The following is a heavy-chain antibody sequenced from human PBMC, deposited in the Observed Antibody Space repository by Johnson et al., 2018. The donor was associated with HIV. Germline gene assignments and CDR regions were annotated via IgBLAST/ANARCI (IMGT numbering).Heavy chain of an antibody. D-gene: IGHD3-10*01. CDR2: IRYDGSNK. CDR1: GFTFSSYG. CDR3: ARMSSGAFDI. J-gene: IGHJ3*02. V-gene: IGHV3-30*02. Sequence: VQLVESGGGVVQPGGSLRLSCAASGFTFSSYGMHWVRQAPGKGLEWVAFIRYDGSNKYYADSVKGRFTISRDNSKNTLYLQMNSLRTEDTAVYYCARMSSGAFDIWGQGTMVTVSS.